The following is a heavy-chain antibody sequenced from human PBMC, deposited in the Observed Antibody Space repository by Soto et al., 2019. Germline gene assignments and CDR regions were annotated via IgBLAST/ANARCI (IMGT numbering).Heavy chain of an antibody. CDR2: IRAYNRNK. CDR1: GYTFTSYG. Sequence: QVQLVQSGAEVKKPGASVKVSCKASGYTFTSYGICWVRQAPGQGLEWMGWIRAYNRNKNYAQKLQGRVTMTTDTSTRTAYMELMSVRSEDTAVDYCARDLPIMDVGGQGTTVTISS. V-gene: IGHV1-18*01. D-gene: IGHD3-9*01. J-gene: IGHJ6*02. CDR3: ARDLPIMDV.